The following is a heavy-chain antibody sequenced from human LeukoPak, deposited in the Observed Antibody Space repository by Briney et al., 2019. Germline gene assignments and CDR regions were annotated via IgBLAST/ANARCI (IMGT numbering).Heavy chain of an antibody. D-gene: IGHD5-18*01. CDR3: ARADTAMPTDY. Sequence: PGRSLRLSCAASGFTFSSYSMNWVRQAPGKGLEWVSSISSSSSYIYYADSVKGRFTISRDNAKNSLYLQMNSLRAEDTAVYYCARADTAMPTDYWGQGTLVTVSS. CDR2: ISSSSSYI. V-gene: IGHV3-21*01. J-gene: IGHJ4*02. CDR1: GFTFSSYS.